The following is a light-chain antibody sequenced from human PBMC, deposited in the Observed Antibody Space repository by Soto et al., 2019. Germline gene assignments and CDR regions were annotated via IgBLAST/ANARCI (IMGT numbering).Light chain of an antibody. CDR3: QQFKSDPLT. CDR2: DAS. Sequence: AIQLTQSPSSLSASVGDRVTITCRTSQGISSDLARFQQKPGKAPKLLIFDASSLDSGVPSRFRGSGSGTYFTLTISSLQPDDFATYYCQQFKSDPLTFGGGT. CDR1: QGISSD. V-gene: IGKV1-13*02. J-gene: IGKJ4*01.